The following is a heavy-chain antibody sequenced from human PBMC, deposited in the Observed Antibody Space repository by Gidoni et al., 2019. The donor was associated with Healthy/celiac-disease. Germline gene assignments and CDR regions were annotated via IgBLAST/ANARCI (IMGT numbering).Heavy chain of an antibody. D-gene: IGHD3-3*01. J-gene: IGHJ4*02. CDR3: TRPGYYDFWSGTDY. V-gene: IGHV3-73*01. CDR1: GLTFRGSA. CDR2: IRSKANSYAT. Sequence: EVQLVESGGGLVQPGGSLKLSCEASGLTFRGSALHWVRQASGKGLEWVGRIRSKANSYATAYAASVKGRFTISRDDSKNTAYLQMNSLKTEDTAVYYCTRPGYYDFWSGTDYWGQGTLVTVSS.